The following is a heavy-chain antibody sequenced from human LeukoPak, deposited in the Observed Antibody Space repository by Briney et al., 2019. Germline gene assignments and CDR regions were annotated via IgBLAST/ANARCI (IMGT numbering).Heavy chain of an antibody. V-gene: IGHV3-74*01. D-gene: IGHD2-8*01. CDR2: ISDDGSST. CDR1: GFTFSTYW. J-gene: IGHJ4*02. CDR3: ASLGMYGTNF. Sequence: GGSLRLSCAASGFTFSTYWMHWVRQAPGKGLVWVSRISDDGSSTSYADSVKGRFTISRDNAKNTLYLQMNSLRAEDTAVYYCASLGMYGTNFWGQGTLVTVSS.